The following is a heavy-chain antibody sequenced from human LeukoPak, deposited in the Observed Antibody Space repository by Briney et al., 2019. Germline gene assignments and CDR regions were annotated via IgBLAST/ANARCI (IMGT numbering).Heavy chain of an antibody. J-gene: IGHJ4*02. CDR1: GFTFSSYW. D-gene: IGHD5-24*01. CDR3: ARLGLDGYNLRAFDY. Sequence: GGSLRLSCAASGFTFSSYWMSWVRQAPGKGLEWVANIKQEGSEKYYVDSVKGRFTISRDNAKNSLYLQMNSLRAEDTAVYYCARLGLDGYNLRAFDYWGQGTLVTVSS. CDR2: IKQEGSEK. V-gene: IGHV3-7*01.